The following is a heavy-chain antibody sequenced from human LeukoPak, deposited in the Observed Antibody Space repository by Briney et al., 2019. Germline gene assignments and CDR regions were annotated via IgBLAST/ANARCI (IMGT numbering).Heavy chain of an antibody. V-gene: IGHV3-7*01. J-gene: IGHJ4*02. CDR2: IKKDGSEK. CDR1: GFTFSSHW. CDR3: ASMWEGGY. Sequence: GGSLRLSCAASGFTFSSHWMSWVRQAPGKGLEWVANIKKDGSEKYYVDSVKGRFTISRDNAQSSLFLQMNSLRDEDAAVYFCASMWEGGYWGQGTLVTVSS. D-gene: IGHD1-26*01.